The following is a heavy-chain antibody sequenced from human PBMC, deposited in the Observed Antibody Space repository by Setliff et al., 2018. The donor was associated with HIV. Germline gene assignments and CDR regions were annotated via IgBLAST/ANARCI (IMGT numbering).Heavy chain of an antibody. CDR2: IYPGDSNI. D-gene: IGHD2-2*01. Sequence: GESLKISCRGSGFTFTTYWIGWVRQMPGKGLEWMGIIYPGDSNIQYSPSFQGQVTISADKSISTAYLQWSSLKASDTAMYYCARGGYCSSANCPPNYWGQGTLVTVSS. V-gene: IGHV5-51*01. CDR1: GFTFTTYW. CDR3: ARGGYCSSANCPPNY. J-gene: IGHJ4*02.